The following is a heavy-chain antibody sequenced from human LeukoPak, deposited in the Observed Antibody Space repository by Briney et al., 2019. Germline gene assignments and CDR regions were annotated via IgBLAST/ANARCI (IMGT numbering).Heavy chain of an antibody. D-gene: IGHD1/OR15-1a*01. J-gene: IGHJ3*02. CDR3: ARAPVLEHDAFDI. CDR1: GGSVSSNSAA. V-gene: IGHV6-1*01. Sequence: SQTLSLTCAISGGSVSSNSAAWNWLRQSPSRGLEWLGRTYYRSKWYNDYAVSVKSRITINPDTSKNQFSLQLNSVTPEDTAVYYCARAPVLEHDAFDIWGQGTMVTVSS. CDR2: TYYRSKWYN.